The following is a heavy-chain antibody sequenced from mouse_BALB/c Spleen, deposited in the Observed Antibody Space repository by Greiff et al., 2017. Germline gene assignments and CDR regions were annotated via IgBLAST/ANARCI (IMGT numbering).Heavy chain of an antibody. J-gene: IGHJ4*01. V-gene: IGHV5-17*02. CDR3: ARDGYYVSYAMDY. Sequence: EVQRVESGGGLVQPGGSRKLSCAASGFTFSSFGMHWVRQAPEKGLEWVAYISSGSSTIYYADTVKGRFTISRDNPKNTLFLQMTSLRSEDTAMYYCARDGYYVSYAMDYWGQGTSVTVSS. D-gene: IGHD2-3*01. CDR1: GFTFSSFG. CDR2: ISSGSSTI.